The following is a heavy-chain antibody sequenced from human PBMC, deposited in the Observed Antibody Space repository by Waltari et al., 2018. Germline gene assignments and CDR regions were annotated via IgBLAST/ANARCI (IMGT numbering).Heavy chain of an antibody. D-gene: IGHD3-9*01. CDR1: GFTFGDLW. CDR2: IKKDGTGE. Sequence: EEQVVESGGGLVQPGGPLGLSCVGCGFTFGDLWRAWVRQGPGKELEWVAKIKKDGTGEMYVDSVKGRFTISKDNTKNSVFLQMNSLRAEDTAVYYCARDHWFSLDLWGQGTLVTVSS. CDR3: ARDHWFSLDL. V-gene: IGHV3-7*01. J-gene: IGHJ4*02.